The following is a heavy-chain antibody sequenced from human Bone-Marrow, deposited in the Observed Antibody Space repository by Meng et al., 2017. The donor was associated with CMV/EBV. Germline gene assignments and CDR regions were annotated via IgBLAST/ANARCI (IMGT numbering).Heavy chain of an antibody. V-gene: IGHV1-8*03. CDR3: APKPGIAVAGTDY. D-gene: IGHD6-19*01. Sequence: ASVKVSCKASGYTFTSYDINWVRQATGQGLEWMGWMNPNSGNTGYAQKFQGRVTITADKSTSTAYMELSSLRSEDTAVYYCAPKPGIAVAGTDYWGQGTLVTVSS. CDR1: GYTFTSYD. J-gene: IGHJ4*02. CDR2: MNPNSGNT.